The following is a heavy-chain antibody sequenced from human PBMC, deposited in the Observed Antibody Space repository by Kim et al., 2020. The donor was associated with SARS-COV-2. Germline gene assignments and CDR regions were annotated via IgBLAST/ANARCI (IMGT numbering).Heavy chain of an antibody. CDR1: GFSLSTSGVG. V-gene: IGHV2-5*02. J-gene: IGHJ4*02. CDR2: IYWDDDK. D-gene: IGHD3-9*01. CDR3: AHSPRGGLRYFDWLPASSFDY. Sequence: SGPTLVNPTQTLTLTCTFSGFSLSTSGVGVGWIRQPPGKALEWLALIYWDDDKRYSPSLKSRLTITKDTSKNQVVLTMTNMDPVDTATYYCAHSPRGGLRYFDWLPASSFDYWGQGTLVTVSS.